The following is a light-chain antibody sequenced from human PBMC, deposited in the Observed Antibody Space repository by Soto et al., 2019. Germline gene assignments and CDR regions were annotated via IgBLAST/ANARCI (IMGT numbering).Light chain of an antibody. J-gene: IGKJ1*01. Sequence: EIVVTQSPGTLSVSPGEGVTLSCRASESISSNLAWYQQKPGQAPRLLFYGASTRATGIPARFSGSGSGTEFTLTISSLQSEDFAVYSCQQYSNWPRTFGLGTKVDIK. CDR2: GAS. CDR1: ESISSN. V-gene: IGKV3-15*01. CDR3: QQYSNWPRT.